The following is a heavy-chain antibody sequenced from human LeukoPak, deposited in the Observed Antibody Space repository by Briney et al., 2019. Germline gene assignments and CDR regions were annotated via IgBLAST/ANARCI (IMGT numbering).Heavy chain of an antibody. Sequence: GGSLRLSCAASGXXXSXXXXXXVXXXXXKXXEWRSYXDGSGSTTYYADSVTGRFSVSRDNAKQSLHLQMNSLRVEDTAVYYCERVGRIQYFDHWGQGTLVTVSS. V-gene: IGHV3-48*03. CDR2: XDGSGSTT. CDR3: ERVGRIQYFDH. D-gene: IGHD5-18*01. CDR1: GXXXSXXX. J-gene: IGHJ4*02.